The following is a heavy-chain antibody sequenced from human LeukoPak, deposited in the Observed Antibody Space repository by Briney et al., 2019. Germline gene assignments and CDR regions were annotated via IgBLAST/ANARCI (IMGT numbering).Heavy chain of an antibody. CDR2: IKQDGSEK. V-gene: IGHV3-7*01. J-gene: IGHJ4*02. CDR3: ARPHLDLRTGFDY. Sequence: PGGSLRLSRAASGFTFTSYWMSWVRQAPGKGLEWVANIKQDGSEKYYVDSVKGRFTISRDNAKNSLYLQMNSLRAEDTAVYYCARPHLDLRTGFDYWGQGTLVTVSS. D-gene: IGHD3/OR15-3a*01. CDR1: GFTFTSYW.